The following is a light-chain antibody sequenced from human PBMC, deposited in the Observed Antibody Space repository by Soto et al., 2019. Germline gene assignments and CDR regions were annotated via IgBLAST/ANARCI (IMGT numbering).Light chain of an antibody. J-gene: IGKJ3*01. Sequence: EIVLTQSPGTLSLSPGERATLSCRASQSVSNTYLAWYQKKPGQAPRLLIYDASSRATGIPDRFSGSGSGTGFNLTISRLEPQDFAVYSCQQYRRSPGLFTFGHGTKVDIK. CDR2: DAS. CDR1: QSVSNTY. CDR3: QQYRRSPGLFT. V-gene: IGKV3-20*01.